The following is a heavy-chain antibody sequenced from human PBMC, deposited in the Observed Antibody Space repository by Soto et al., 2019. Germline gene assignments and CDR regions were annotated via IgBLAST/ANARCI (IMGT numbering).Heavy chain of an antibody. CDR1: GGSISSNNYY. CDR2: IHYSGST. V-gene: IGHV4-39*02. J-gene: IGHJ5*02. Sequence: PSETLSLTWSVSGGSISSNNYYWGWIRQPPGQGLEWIGSIHYSGSTYDSPSLKSRVAMSIDTSKNHFSLNLSSVTAADTAVYYCAREAGPDRWFDPWGQGTLVTVSS. D-gene: IGHD6-19*01. CDR3: AREAGPDRWFDP.